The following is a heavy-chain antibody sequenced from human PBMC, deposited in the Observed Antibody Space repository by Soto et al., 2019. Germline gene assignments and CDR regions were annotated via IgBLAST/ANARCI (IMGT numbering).Heavy chain of an antibody. V-gene: IGHV3-30*18. CDR3: AKSGMIRGFINGDYFDY. CDR2: ISYDGSNK. D-gene: IGHD3-10*01. J-gene: IGHJ4*02. CDR1: GFTFSSYG. Sequence: QVQLVESGGGVVQPGRPLRLSCAASGFTFSSYGMHWVRQAPGKGLEWVALISYDGSNKFYADSVKGRFTISRDNSKNTLYLQMDSLRAEDTAVYYCAKSGMIRGFINGDYFDYWGQGTLVAVSS.